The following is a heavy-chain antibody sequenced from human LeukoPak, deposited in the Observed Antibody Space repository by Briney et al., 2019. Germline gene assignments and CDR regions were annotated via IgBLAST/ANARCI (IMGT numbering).Heavy chain of an antibody. D-gene: IGHD6-6*01. CDR3: ATHLILYSSSSGGIHNWFDP. Sequence: ASVKVSCKASGYTFTSYGISWVRQAPGQGLEWMGWISAYNGNTNYAQKLQGRVTMTTDTSTSTAYMELRSLRSDDTAVYYCATHLILYSSSSGGIHNWFDPWGQGTLVTVSS. V-gene: IGHV1-18*01. J-gene: IGHJ5*02. CDR2: ISAYNGNT. CDR1: GYTFTSYG.